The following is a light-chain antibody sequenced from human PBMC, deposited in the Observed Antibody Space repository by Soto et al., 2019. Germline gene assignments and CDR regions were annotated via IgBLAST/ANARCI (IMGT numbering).Light chain of an antibody. CDR1: QSVSNN. Sequence: EIVMTQSPATLSVSPGERATLSCRASQSVSNNLAWYQKKPGQAPRLLIYGASTRATGIPARFSGSGSGTEFTLNIGSLQSEDFAFYYCQQYNNWWTFGQGTRVEIK. J-gene: IGKJ1*01. CDR2: GAS. CDR3: QQYNNWWT. V-gene: IGKV3-15*01.